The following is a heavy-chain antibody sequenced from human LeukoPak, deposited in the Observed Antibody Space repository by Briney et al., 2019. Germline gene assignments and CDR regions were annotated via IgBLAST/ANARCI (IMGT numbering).Heavy chain of an antibody. CDR1: GGSFSGYY. Sequence: PSETLSLTCAVYGGSFSGYYWSWIRQPPGKGLEWIGEINHSGSTNYNPSLKSRVTISVDTSKNQFSLKLSSVTAADTAVYYCARQGSGHTNAFDIWGQGTMVTVSS. V-gene: IGHV4-34*01. D-gene: IGHD2-15*01. J-gene: IGHJ3*02. CDR2: INHSGST. CDR3: ARQGSGHTNAFDI.